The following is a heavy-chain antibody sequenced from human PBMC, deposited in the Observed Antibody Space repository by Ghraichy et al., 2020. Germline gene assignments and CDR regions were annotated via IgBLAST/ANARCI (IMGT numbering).Heavy chain of an antibody. CDR1: GYTFSDYG. J-gene: IGHJ4*02. CDR3: AKDRAQRDIVATIGGD. V-gene: IGHV1-18*01. CDR2: ISAYNGNT. D-gene: IGHD5-12*01. Sequence: ASVKVSCKASGYTFSDYGMSWVRQAPGQGLEWMGWISAYNGNTNYAQKVQGRVTMTIDTSTSTVYMELRSLRSDDTAVYYCAKDRAQRDIVATIGGDWGQGTLVTVSS.